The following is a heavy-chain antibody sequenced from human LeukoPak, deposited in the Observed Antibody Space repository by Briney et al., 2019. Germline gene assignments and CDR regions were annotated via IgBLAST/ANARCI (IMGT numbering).Heavy chain of an antibody. J-gene: IGHJ4*02. CDR3: ARARGSGYYPFGY. V-gene: IGHV1-69*05. CDR1: GGTFSSYA. Sequence: SVKVSCKASGGTFSSYAISWVRQAPGQGLEWMGGIIPIFGTANYAQKFQGRVTITTDESTSTAYMELSSLRSEDTAVYYCARARGSGYYPFGYWGQGTLVTVSS. CDR2: IIPIFGTA. D-gene: IGHD3-22*01.